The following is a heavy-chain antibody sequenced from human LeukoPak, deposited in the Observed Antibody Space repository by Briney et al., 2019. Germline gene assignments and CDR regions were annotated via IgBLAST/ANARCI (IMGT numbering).Heavy chain of an antibody. CDR3: ARDRELGY. V-gene: IGHV4-39*07. Sequence: SETLSLTCTVSGGSISSSSYYWGWIRQPPGKGLEWIGSIYYSGSTYYNPSLKSRVTISVDTSKNQFSLKLSSVTAADTAVYYCARDRELGYWGQGTLVTVS. CDR2: IYYSGST. J-gene: IGHJ4*02. D-gene: IGHD3-10*01. CDR1: GGSISSSSYY.